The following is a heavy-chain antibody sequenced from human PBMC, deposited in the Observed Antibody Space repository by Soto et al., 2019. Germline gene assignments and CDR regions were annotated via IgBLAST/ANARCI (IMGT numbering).Heavy chain of an antibody. J-gene: IGHJ6*03. CDR1: GYTFTGYY. CDR2: INPNSGGT. D-gene: IGHD2-2*01. CDR3: ARDGRYCSSTSCSKGYYYYYMDV. Sequence: ASVKVSCKASGYTFTGYYMHWVRQAPGQGLEWMGWINPNSGGTNYAQKFQGWVTMTRDTSISTAYMELSRLRSDDTAVYYCARDGRYCSSTSCSKGYYYYYMDVWGKGTTVTVS. V-gene: IGHV1-2*04.